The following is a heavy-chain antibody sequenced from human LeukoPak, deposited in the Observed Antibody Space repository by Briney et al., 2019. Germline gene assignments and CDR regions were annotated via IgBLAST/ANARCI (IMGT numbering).Heavy chain of an antibody. J-gene: IGHJ5*02. Sequence: GGSLRLSCAASGFTFSSYAMHWVRQAPGKGLEWVAVTSYDGSNKYYADSVKGRFTISRDNSKNTLYLQMNSLRAEDTAVYYCARDQGHYYGSGSYGWFDPWGQGTLVTVSS. CDR2: TSYDGSNK. D-gene: IGHD3-10*01. CDR1: GFTFSSYA. CDR3: ARDQGHYYGSGSYGWFDP. V-gene: IGHV3-30-3*01.